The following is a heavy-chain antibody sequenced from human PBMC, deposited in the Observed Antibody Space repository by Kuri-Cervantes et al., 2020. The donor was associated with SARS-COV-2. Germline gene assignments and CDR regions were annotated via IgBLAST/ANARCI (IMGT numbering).Heavy chain of an antibody. CDR1: GFTFSSYG. V-gene: IGHV3-33*01. CDR2: IWYDGSNK. J-gene: IGHJ6*02. D-gene: IGHD2-21*02. Sequence: GGSLRLSCAASGFTFSSYGMHWVRQAPGKGLEWVAVIWYDGSNKYYADSVKGRFTISRDNSKNTPYLQMNSLRAEDTAVYYCARDREVTAYYYGMDVWGQGTTVTVSS. CDR3: ARDREVTAYYYGMDV.